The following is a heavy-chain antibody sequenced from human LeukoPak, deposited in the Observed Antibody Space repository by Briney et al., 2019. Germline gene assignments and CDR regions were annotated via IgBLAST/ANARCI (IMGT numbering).Heavy chain of an antibody. V-gene: IGHV5-51*01. J-gene: IGHJ4*02. CDR1: GYTFSSYW. CDR3: ARQNGWRLDY. Sequence: PGESLTLSCKGSGYTFSSYWIGWVRQLPGKGLEWMGIIYPGDSETRYSPPLHSQVHISVDTSIGTAYRQRSSLMASDNAIYYRARQNGWRLDYWGQGTLVSVSS. D-gene: IGHD3-3*01. CDR2: IYPGDSET.